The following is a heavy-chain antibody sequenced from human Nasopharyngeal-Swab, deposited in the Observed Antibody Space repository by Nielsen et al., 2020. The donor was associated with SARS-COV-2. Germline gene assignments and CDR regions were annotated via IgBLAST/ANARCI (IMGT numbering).Heavy chain of an antibody. V-gene: IGHV1-8*01. CDR2: MNPNSGNT. CDR1: GYIFTGFD. CDR3: ARGFIVATIFHYYYYMDV. Sequence: ASVKVSCKTSGYIFTGFDINWVRQATGQGLEWMGWMNPNSGNTGYAQKFQGRVTMTRNTSISTAYMELSSLRSEDTAVYYCARGFIVATIFHYYYYMDVWGKGTTVTVSS. J-gene: IGHJ6*03. D-gene: IGHD5-12*01.